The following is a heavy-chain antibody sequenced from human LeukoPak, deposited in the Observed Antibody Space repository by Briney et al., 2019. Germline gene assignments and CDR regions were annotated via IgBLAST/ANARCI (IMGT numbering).Heavy chain of an antibody. J-gene: IGHJ4*02. V-gene: IGHV3-7*01. CDR2: IKQDGSET. Sequence: PGGSLRLSCAASGFTFSRYSMNWVRQAPGKGLEWVANIKQDGSETYYVDSVRGRFTFSRDNAENSVYLQMNSLRAEDTAVYYCVRQMVGASFDYWGQGTLVTVSS. D-gene: IGHD1-26*01. CDR3: VRQMVGASFDY. CDR1: GFTFSRYS.